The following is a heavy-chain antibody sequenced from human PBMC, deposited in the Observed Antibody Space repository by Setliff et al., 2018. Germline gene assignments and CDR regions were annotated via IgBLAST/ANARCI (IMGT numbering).Heavy chain of an antibody. CDR1: GFTFDDYG. Sequence: LRLSCAASGFTFDDYGMSWVRQAPGKGLVWVSRINRDGSYTVYADSVEGRFTISRDNAKNTLYLQMNSLRAEDTAVYYCARGGCSATSCLDYWGQGILVTVSS. D-gene: IGHD2-2*01. J-gene: IGHJ4*02. V-gene: IGHV3-74*01. CDR3: ARGGCSATSCLDY. CDR2: INRDGSYT.